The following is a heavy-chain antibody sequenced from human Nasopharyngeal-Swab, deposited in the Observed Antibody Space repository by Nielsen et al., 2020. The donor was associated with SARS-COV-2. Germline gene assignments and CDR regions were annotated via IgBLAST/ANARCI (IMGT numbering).Heavy chain of an antibody. CDR2: IRQDGGEI. D-gene: IGHD2-15*01. J-gene: IGHJ4*02. CDR3: ARAIGALAAY. Sequence: VRQAPGKGLEWVANIRQDGGEIYYVDSVKGRFTISRDNAKNSLYLQMNSLRAEDTAVYYCARAIGALAAYWGQGTLVTVCS. V-gene: IGHV3-7*04.